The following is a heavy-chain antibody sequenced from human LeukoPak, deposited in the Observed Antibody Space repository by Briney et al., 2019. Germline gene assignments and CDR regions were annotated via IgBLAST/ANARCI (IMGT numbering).Heavy chain of an antibody. V-gene: IGHV3-7*05. CDR2: MKHDGSEE. D-gene: IGHD3-22*01. Sequence: PGGSLRLSCAASGFAFSIYWMSWVRQAPGQGLEWVANMKHDGSEEYYVDSVKGRFTISRDNAKNSLYLQMNGLRAEDTAVYYCARRAEYYYDSSGYSVYYFDYWGQGTLVTVSS. CDR1: GFAFSIYW. CDR3: ARRAEYYYDSSGYSVYYFDY. J-gene: IGHJ4*02.